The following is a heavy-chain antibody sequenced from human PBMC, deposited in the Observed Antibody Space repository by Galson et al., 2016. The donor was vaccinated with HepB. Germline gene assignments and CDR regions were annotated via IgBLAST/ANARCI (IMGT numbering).Heavy chain of an antibody. D-gene: IGHD3-3*01. CDR1: GASVSTGNYY. CDR2: IYFSGST. Sequence: SETLSLTCPVSGASVSTGNYYWSWIRQPPGKRLEWIGHIYFSGSTKYNPSLMSRVTISLDTSKNQFSLKLTSVTAADTAGYYCARVPNRFLERSHFDSWGQGTLVTVSS. J-gene: IGHJ4*02. V-gene: IGHV4-61*01. CDR3: ARVPNRFLERSHFDS.